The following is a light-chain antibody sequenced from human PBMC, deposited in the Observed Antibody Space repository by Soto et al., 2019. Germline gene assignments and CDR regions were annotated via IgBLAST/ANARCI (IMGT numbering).Light chain of an antibody. J-gene: IGKJ1*01. CDR3: QQRSKWPWT. Sequence: EIMLTQSPATLSLSPGEIATLSCRASQSVSSYLAWFQQKPGQAPRLLIYDAANRATGIPARFSGSGSGTDFTLTISSLEPEDSAVYYCQQRSKWPWTFGQGTKVEIK. CDR1: QSVSSY. CDR2: DAA. V-gene: IGKV3-11*01.